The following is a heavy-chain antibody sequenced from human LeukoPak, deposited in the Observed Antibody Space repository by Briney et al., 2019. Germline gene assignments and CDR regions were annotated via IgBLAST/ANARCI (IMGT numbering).Heavy chain of an antibody. CDR3: ARGLGDYLDY. J-gene: IGHJ4*02. V-gene: IGHV4-59*01. CDR2: IYYSGST. D-gene: IGHD2-15*01. CDR1: GGSISSYY. Sequence: SETLSLTCTVSGGSISSYYWSWIRQPPGKGLEWIGYIYYSGSTNYNPSLKGRVTISVDTSKNQFSLKLSSVTAADTAVYYCARGLGDYLDYWGQGTLVTVSS.